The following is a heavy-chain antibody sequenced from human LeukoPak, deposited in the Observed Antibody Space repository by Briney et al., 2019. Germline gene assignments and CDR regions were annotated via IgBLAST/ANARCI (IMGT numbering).Heavy chain of an antibody. Sequence: GGSLSLSCAASGFSFSRYRMNWVRQAPGKGLEWVANIKENGDEKNYVDSVEGRFTISRDNAKNSLDLQMNSLRAEDTAVYYCASYTLSGRYSPRFDYWGQGTLVTVSS. J-gene: IGHJ4*02. CDR2: IKENGDEK. CDR3: ASYTLSGRYSPRFDY. CDR1: GFSFSRYR. V-gene: IGHV3-7*01. D-gene: IGHD1-26*01.